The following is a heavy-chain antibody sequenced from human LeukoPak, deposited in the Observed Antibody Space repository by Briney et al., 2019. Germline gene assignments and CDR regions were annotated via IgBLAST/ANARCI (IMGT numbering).Heavy chain of an antibody. D-gene: IGHD5-18*01. J-gene: IGHJ6*03. CDR1: GYTFTGYY. Sequence: ASVKVSCKASGYTFTGYYMHWVRQAPGQGLEWMGWINPNSGGTNYAQKFQGRVTMTRDTSISTAYMELSRLRSDDTAVYYCARFLHDSYGPSLYYYYYMDVWGKGTTVTVSS. CDR2: INPNSGGT. V-gene: IGHV1-2*02. CDR3: ARFLHDSYGPSLYYYYYMDV.